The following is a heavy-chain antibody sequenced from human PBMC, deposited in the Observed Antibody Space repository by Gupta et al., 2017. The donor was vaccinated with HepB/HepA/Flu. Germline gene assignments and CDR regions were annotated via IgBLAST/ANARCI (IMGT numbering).Heavy chain of an antibody. CDR2: IKSENDGGTS. J-gene: IGHJ4*02. CDR3: TTGPGTIFPLDLLLNY. D-gene: IGHD3/OR15-3a*01. Sequence: DVQLVESGGGLVKPGGSLRLSCVASGFTFTSAWMSWVRQAPGKGLEWVGRIKSENDGGTSDYAPSVKGRFIMLRDDSKNTLYLQMNSLRIEDTAVYYCTTGPGTIFPLDLLLNYWGQGTLVTVSS. CDR1: GFTFTSAW. V-gene: IGHV3-15*01.